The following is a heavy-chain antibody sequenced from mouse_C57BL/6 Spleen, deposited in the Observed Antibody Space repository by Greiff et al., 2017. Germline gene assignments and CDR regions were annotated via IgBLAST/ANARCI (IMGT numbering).Heavy chain of an antibody. CDR1: GYTFTTYP. Sequence: VQLQQSGAELVKPGASVKMSCKASGYTFTTYPIEWMKQNHGKRLEWIGNFHPYNDDTKYNEKFKGKATLTVEKSSSTVYLELSRLTSDDSAVXSGARGDYDEWGYAMDYWGQGTSVTVSS. CDR3: ARGDYDEWGYAMDY. J-gene: IGHJ4*01. V-gene: IGHV1-47*01. D-gene: IGHD2-4*01. CDR2: FHPYNDDT.